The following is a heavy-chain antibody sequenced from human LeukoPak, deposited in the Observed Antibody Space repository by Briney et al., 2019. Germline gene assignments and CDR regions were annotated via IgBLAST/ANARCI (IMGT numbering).Heavy chain of an antibody. Sequence: GSLRLSCAASGFTFSQYWMSWVRQAPGKGLEWVANIKHDGSEKQDGSEKNYVDSVKGRFTISRDNAKNSLYLQMNSLRAEDTAVYYCARGDNWNSYYYYYMDVWGKGTTVTVSS. J-gene: IGHJ6*03. CDR2: IKHDGSEKQDGSEK. D-gene: IGHD1-7*01. CDR3: ARGDNWNSYYYYYMDV. V-gene: IGHV3-7*01. CDR1: GFTFSQYW.